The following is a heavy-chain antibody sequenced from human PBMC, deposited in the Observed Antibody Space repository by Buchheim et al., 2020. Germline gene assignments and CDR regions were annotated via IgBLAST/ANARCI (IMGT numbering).Heavy chain of an antibody. CDR3: AKDPTGAPSGPMDN. CDR2: LSNSGRAK. V-gene: IGHV3-23*01. D-gene: IGHD1-14*01. CDR1: GFTFSTYA. Sequence: EVQLLESGGALVQPGGSLRLSCTASGFTFSTYAMIWVRQAPGKGLEWVSSLSNSGRAKYYAGSVKGRFNVSRDNAQNMVYLQMNSLKVDDTAVYYCAKDPTGAPSGPMDNWGQGTL. J-gene: IGHJ4*02.